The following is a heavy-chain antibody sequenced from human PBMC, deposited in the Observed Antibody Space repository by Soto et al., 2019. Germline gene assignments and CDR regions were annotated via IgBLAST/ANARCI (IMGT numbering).Heavy chain of an antibody. CDR2: MNPNSGNT. J-gene: IGHJ6*03. Sequence: ASVKDSCKASGYTFTSYDINWGRPATGQGLKRMGWMNPNSGNTGYAQKFQGRVTMTRNTSISTAYMELSSLRSEDTAVYYCAREWGMAAAISYYYYMDVWGKRTTVTVSS. D-gene: IGHD6-25*01. CDR1: GYTFTSYD. CDR3: AREWGMAAAISYYYYMDV. V-gene: IGHV1-8*01.